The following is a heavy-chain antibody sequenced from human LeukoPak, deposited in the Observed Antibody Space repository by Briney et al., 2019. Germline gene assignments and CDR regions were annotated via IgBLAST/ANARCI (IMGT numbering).Heavy chain of an antibody. V-gene: IGHV3-11*01. J-gene: IGHJ5*02. CDR3: ARGKRTFDH. CDR1: GFPLTGNY. Sequence: PGGSLRLSCVAGGFPLTGNYMRWVRQPPGKAPDWLSYIISPCYRKYYADSVRGPFTISSDNPNNSLFLEMSTLRVDDTALYYCARGKRTFDHWGQGTLVIVSS. CDR2: IISPCYRK.